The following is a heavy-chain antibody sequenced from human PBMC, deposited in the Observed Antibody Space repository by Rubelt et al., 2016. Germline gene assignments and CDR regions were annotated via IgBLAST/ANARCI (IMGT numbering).Heavy chain of an antibody. Sequence: EVQVVESGGGLVQPGGSLRLSCTASGFSFSSYWMIWLRQAPGKGPEWVADINQDGSQKYYVDSVKGRFTISRDNAKNSLYLQMDSLGAEDTAVYYCARDSPVKYDDFWSGSLDYWGQGALVTVSS. CDR1: GFSFSSYW. V-gene: IGHV3-7*05. J-gene: IGHJ4*02. D-gene: IGHD3-3*01. CDR3: ARDSPVKYDDFWSGSLDY. CDR2: INQDGSQK.